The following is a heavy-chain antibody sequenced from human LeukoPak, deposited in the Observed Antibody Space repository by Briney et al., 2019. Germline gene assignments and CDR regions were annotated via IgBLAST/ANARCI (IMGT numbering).Heavy chain of an antibody. D-gene: IGHD4-17*01. CDR2: ISAYNGNT. CDR1: GYTFTNFG. V-gene: IGHV1-18*01. CDR3: ARDRDYGDYNTQDLFVY. Sequence: ASVKVSCKASGYTFTNFGISWVRQAPGQGPEWMGCISAYNGNTNYAQRLQGRVTMTTDTSTSTAYMELRSLRSDDTAVYYCARDRDYGDYNTQDLFVYWGQGTLVTVSS. J-gene: IGHJ4*02.